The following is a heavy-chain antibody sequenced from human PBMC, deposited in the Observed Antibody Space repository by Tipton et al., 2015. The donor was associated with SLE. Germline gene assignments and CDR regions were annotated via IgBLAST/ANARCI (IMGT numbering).Heavy chain of an antibody. CDR3: ARAMYYYDSSGYASAFDY. CDR1: GYTFTSYY. D-gene: IGHD3-22*01. CDR2: INPSGGST. J-gene: IGHJ4*02. Sequence: QVQLVQSGAEVKKPGASVKVSCKASGYTFTSYYMHWVRQAPGQGLEWMGIINPSGGSTSYAQKFQGRVTMTRDTSTSTVYMELSSLRSEDTAVYYCARAMYYYDSSGYASAFDYWGQGTLVTVSS. V-gene: IGHV1-46*01.